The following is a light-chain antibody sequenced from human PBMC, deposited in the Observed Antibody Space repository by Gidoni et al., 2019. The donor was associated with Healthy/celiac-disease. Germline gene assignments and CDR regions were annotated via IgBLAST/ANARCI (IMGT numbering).Light chain of an antibody. V-gene: IGLV2-11*01. J-gene: IGLJ1*01. Sequence: QSALTQPRSVSGSPGQSVTISCTGTSSDVGGYNYVSWYQQHPGKAPKLKIYDVSKRPSGVPDRFSGSKSGNTASLTISGLQAEDEADYYCCSYAGSYPYVFGTGTKVTVL. CDR2: DVS. CDR3: CSYAGSYPYV. CDR1: SSDVGGYNY.